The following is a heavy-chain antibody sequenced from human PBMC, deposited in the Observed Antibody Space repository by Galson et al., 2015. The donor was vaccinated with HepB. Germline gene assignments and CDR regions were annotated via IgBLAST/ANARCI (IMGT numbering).Heavy chain of an antibody. D-gene: IGHD6-13*01. CDR3: AKVRGLIAAAGKGGASFDL. V-gene: IGHV3-9*01. Sequence: SLRLSCAASGFTFDDYAMHWVRHAPGKGLEWVSGISWNSGSIGYADSVKGRFTISRDNAKNSLYLQMNSLRAEDTALYYCAKVRGLIAAAGKGGASFDLWGRGTLVTVSS. CDR1: GFTFDDYA. CDR2: ISWNSGSI. J-gene: IGHJ2*01.